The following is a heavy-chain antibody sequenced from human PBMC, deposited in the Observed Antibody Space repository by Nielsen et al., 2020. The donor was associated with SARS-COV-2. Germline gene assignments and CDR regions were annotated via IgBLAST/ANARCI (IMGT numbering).Heavy chain of an antibody. CDR2: IRSKAYGGTT. Sequence: WIRQPPGKGLEWVGFIRSKAYGGTTEYAASVEGRFTISREDSKNIAYLQMTSLKTEDTAVYYCTRGRGSYFLYYYYGMDVWGQGTTVTVSS. D-gene: IGHD1-26*01. V-gene: IGHV3-49*02. J-gene: IGHJ6*02. CDR3: TRGRGSYFLYYYYGMDV.